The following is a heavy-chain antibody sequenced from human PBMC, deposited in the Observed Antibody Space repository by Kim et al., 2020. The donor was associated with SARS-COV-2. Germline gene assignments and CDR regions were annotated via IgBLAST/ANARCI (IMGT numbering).Heavy chain of an antibody. Sequence: SETLSLTCTISGGSISSSTYSCNWFHQPRGGEWEWIGGIDPSGTTYYNPSLKRRITLSVETSRNPFSLKHSSVTAAETAVFCCTRHVSGSSWFDCWGQGT. J-gene: IGHJ5*01. CDR1: GGSISSSTYS. CDR2: IDPSGTT. D-gene: IGHD6-19*01. V-gene: IGHV4-39*01. CDR3: TRHVSGSSWFDC.